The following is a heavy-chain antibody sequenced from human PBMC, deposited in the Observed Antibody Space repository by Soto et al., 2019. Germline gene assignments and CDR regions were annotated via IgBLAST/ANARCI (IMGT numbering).Heavy chain of an antibody. Sequence: SQTLSLTCAISGDSVSSNSAAWNWIRQSPSRGLEWLGRTYYRSKWYNDYAVSVKSRITINPDTSKNQFSLQLNSVTPEDTAVYYCARDNEFSALGYYYYGMDVWGQGTTVTAP. CDR3: ARDNEFSALGYYYYGMDV. V-gene: IGHV6-1*01. CDR2: TYYRSKWYN. J-gene: IGHJ6*02. CDR1: GDSVSSNSAA. D-gene: IGHD7-27*01.